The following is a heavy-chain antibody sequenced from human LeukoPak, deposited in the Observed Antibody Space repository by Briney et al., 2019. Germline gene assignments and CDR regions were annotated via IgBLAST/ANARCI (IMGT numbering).Heavy chain of an antibody. J-gene: IGHJ3*02. Sequence: GGSLRLSCAASGFTFSSYAMSWVRQAPGKGLEWVSAISGSGGSTYYADSVKGRFTISRDNSKNTLYLQMNSLRAEDTAVYYCARTISSLGDAFDIWGQGTMVTVSS. D-gene: IGHD3-3*02. CDR2: ISGSGGST. CDR1: GFTFSSYA. V-gene: IGHV3-23*01. CDR3: ARTISSLGDAFDI.